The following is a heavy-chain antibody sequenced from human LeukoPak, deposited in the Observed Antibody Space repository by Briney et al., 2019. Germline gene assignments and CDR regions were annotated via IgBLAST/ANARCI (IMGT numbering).Heavy chain of an antibody. Sequence: PSETLSLTCAVYGGSFSGYYWSWIRQPPGNGLEWIGEINHSGSTNYNPSLKSRVTISVDTSKNQFSLKLSSVTAADTAVYYCARVKIPYCGGDCYGDAFDIWGQGTMVTVSS. CDR1: GGSFSGYY. CDR2: INHSGST. D-gene: IGHD2-21*02. V-gene: IGHV4-34*01. J-gene: IGHJ3*02. CDR3: ARVKIPYCGGDCYGDAFDI.